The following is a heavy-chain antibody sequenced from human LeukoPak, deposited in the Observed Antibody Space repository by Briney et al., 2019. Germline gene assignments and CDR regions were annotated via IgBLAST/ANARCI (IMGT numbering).Heavy chain of an antibody. J-gene: IGHJ4*02. Sequence: PGGSLRLSCAASGFTFGHYWMTWVRQAPGKGLEWVSSISSSSSYIYYADSVKGRFTISRDNAKNSLYLQMNSLRAEDTAVYYCARASDDFWSGPLYYFDYWGQGTLVTVSS. CDR1: GFTFGHYW. V-gene: IGHV3-21*01. CDR2: ISSSSSYI. D-gene: IGHD3-3*01. CDR3: ARASDDFWSGPLYYFDY.